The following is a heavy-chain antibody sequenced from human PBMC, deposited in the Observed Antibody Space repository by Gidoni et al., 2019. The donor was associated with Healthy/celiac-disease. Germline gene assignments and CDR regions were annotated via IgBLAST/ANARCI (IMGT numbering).Heavy chain of an antibody. CDR1: GFTFSSYG. CDR3: ARDFFRGSGWIFDY. V-gene: IGHV3-33*01. Sequence: QVQLVESGGGVVQPGRSLRLSCAASGFTFSSYGMHWVRQAPGKGLEWVAVIWYDGSNKYYADSVKGRFTISRDNSKNTLYLQMNSLRAEDTAVYYCARDFFRGSGWIFDYWGQGTLVTVSS. D-gene: IGHD6-19*01. CDR2: IWYDGSNK. J-gene: IGHJ4*02.